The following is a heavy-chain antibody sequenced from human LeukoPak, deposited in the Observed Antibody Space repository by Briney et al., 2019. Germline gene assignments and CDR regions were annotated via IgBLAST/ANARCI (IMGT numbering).Heavy chain of an antibody. CDR2: IGAGADT. J-gene: IGHJ4*02. CDR1: GFSFSNSD. V-gene: IGHV3-13*01. D-gene: IGHD2-15*01. CDR3: ARDQQSRYCSGGSCYSGDY. Sequence: GGSLRLSCAASGFSFSNSDMHWVRQATGKGLEWVSAIGAGADTYYPDSVKGRFTISRENAKNSLYLQMNSLRAGDTGVYYCARDQQSRYCSGGSCYSGDYWGQGTLVTVSS.